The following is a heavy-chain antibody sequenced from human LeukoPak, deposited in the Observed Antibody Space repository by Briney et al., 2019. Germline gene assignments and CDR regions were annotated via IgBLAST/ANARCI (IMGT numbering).Heavy chain of an antibody. D-gene: IGHD3-22*01. CDR2: INHSGST. Sequence: SETLSLTCAVYGGSFSGYYWSWIRQPPGKGLEWIGEINHSGSTNYNPSLKSRVTISVDTSKNQFSLKLSSVTAADTAVYYCARQITMIVAVHDAFDIWGQGTMVTVSS. J-gene: IGHJ3*02. CDR3: ARQITMIVAVHDAFDI. CDR1: GGSFSGYY. V-gene: IGHV4-34*01.